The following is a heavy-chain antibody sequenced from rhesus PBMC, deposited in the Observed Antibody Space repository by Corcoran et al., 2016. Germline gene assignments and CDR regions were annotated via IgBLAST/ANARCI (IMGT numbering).Heavy chain of an antibody. D-gene: IGHD2-39*01. CDR1: GYSFTSYW. J-gene: IGHJ4*01. Sequence: EVQLVQSGAEVKRPGESLKISCKASGYSFTSYWITWVRQMPGKGLEWGGSYFPLNTSTKTHPYFAGHVIVSADKSISNTDLEWSSLTASDTATDYCVKGLWTWSGFDYWGRGVLVTVSS. CDR3: VKGLWTWSGFDY. CDR2: YFPLNTST. V-gene: IGHV5-43*02.